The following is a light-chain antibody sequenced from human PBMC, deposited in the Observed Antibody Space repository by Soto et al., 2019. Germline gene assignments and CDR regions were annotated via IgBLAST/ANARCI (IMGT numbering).Light chain of an antibody. CDR1: QSVLHSTNNKNY. CDR3: QQYYDTPYT. Sequence: DIVITQSPDSLAVSLGERATINCKSGQSVLHSTNNKNYFAWYQQKPGQPPKLLIYWASTRESGVPDRFSGSESGTDFTLTISSLQAEDVAVYYCQQYYDTPYTFGQGTTLEI. CDR2: WAS. V-gene: IGKV4-1*01. J-gene: IGKJ2*01.